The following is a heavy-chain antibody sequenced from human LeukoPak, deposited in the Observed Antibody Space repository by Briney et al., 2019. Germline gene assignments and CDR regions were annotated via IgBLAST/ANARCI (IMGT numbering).Heavy chain of an antibody. V-gene: IGHV4-39*01. J-gene: IGHJ4*02. CDR3: ARNNTLMMYPRGGEDKGFDY. CDR2: NYYSGST. CDR1: GGSISSGSYY. Sequence: SETLSLTCTVSGGSISSGSYYWGWIRQPPGKGLEWIGSNYYSGSTHYNPSLKSRVTISVDTSKNEFSLKLSSVTAADTAVYYCARNNTLMMYPRGGEDKGFDYWGQGTLVTVSS. D-gene: IGHD2-8*01.